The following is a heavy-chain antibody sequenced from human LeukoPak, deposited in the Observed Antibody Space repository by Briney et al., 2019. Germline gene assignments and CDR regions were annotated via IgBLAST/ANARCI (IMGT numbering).Heavy chain of an antibody. CDR1: GFSFSSFP. D-gene: IGHD3-9*01. J-gene: IGHJ4*02. Sequence: GGSLRLSCAASGFSFSSFPMHWVRQGPGKGLEWVAVISYDVNKIYYADSVKGRFTISRDNSNDTLYLQMNSLRPEDTAVYYCAKDWGRYFDWLPHDWGQGTLVTVSS. CDR2: ISYDVNKI. CDR3: AKDWGRYFDWLPHD. V-gene: IGHV3-30-3*02.